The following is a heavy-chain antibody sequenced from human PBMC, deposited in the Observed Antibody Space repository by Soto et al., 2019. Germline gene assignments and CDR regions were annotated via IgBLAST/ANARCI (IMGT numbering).Heavy chain of an antibody. D-gene: IGHD2-15*01. J-gene: IGHJ4*02. CDR1: GFTFINAW. CDR2: IKSKTDGGTT. V-gene: IGHV3-15*01. CDR3: AKASDGGWPYYFDS. Sequence: GGSLRLSCAASGFTFINAWMSWVLQAPWKGLEWVGRIKSKTDGGTTDYAAPVKGRFTISRDDSKNTLYLQMNSLKTEDTAVYFCAKASDGGWPYYFDSWGQGALVTVSS.